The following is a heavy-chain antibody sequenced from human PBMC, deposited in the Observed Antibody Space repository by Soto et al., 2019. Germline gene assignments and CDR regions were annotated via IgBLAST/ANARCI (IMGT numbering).Heavy chain of an antibody. J-gene: IGHJ4*02. CDR1: GFTFSSYS. CDR3: ARGKYSSSSGNGYFDY. V-gene: IGHV3-21*01. Sequence: GGSLRLSCAASGFTFSSYSMNWVRQAPGKGLEWVSSISSSSSYIYYADSVKGRFTISRDNAKNSLYLQMNSLRAEDTAVYYCARGKYSSSSGNGYFDYWSQGTLVTVSS. D-gene: IGHD6-6*01. CDR2: ISSSSSYI.